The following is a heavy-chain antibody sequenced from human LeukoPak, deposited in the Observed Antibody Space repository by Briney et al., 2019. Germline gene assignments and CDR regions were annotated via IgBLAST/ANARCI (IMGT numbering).Heavy chain of an antibody. V-gene: IGHV3-74*01. CDR1: GFTFSSYS. CDR2: INSDGSST. D-gene: IGHD6-6*01. CDR3: ARFEQFGLDY. J-gene: IGHJ4*02. Sequence: PGGSLRLSCAASGFTFSSYSMNWVRQPPGKGLVWVSRINSDGSSTNYADSVKGRFTISRDNAKNTLYLQMNSLRAEDTAVYYCARFEQFGLDYWGQGTLVTVSS.